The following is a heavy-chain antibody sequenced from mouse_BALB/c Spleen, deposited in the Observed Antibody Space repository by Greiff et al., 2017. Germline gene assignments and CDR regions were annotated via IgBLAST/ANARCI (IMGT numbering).Heavy chain of an antibody. Sequence: EVQGVESGGDLVKPGGSLKLSCAASGFTFSSYGMSWVRQTPDKRLEWVATISSGGSYTYYPDSVKGRFTISRDNAKNTLYLQMGSLKSEDTAMYYCARPYDYWGQGTTLTVSS. V-gene: IGHV5-6*01. CDR1: GFTFSSYG. CDR3: ARPYDY. CDR2: ISSGGSYT. J-gene: IGHJ2*01.